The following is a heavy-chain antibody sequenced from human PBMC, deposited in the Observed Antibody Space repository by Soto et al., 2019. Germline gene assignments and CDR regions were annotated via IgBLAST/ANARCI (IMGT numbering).Heavy chain of an antibody. V-gene: IGHV5-10-1*03. J-gene: IGHJ2*01. CDR1: GYSFTSYW. CDR2: IDPSDSYT. Sequence: EVQLVQSGAEVKKPGESLRISCKGSGYSFTSYWISWVRQMPGKGLEWMGRIDPSDSYTNYSPSFQGHVTISADKSINTAYLQWSTLKASDTAIYYCASIIAARPVSLWYFDLWGRGTLVTVSS. CDR3: ASIIAARPVSLWYFDL. D-gene: IGHD6-6*01.